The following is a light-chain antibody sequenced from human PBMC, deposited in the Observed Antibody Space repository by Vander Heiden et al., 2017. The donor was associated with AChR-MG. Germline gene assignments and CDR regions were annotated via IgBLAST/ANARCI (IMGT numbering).Light chain of an antibody. V-gene: IGLV1-40*01. Sequence: SVLPQPPSVSGAPRQRVTISCTASSPNLGAGFDVHWYQKLPGTAPELLIYANSKRPAGVPDRFSGSKSGTSASLTITGLQAEDEADYYCQSYDSSLSVDVVFGGGTKLTVL. CDR2: ANS. CDR3: QSYDSSLSVDVV. CDR1: SPNLGAGFD. J-gene: IGLJ2*01.